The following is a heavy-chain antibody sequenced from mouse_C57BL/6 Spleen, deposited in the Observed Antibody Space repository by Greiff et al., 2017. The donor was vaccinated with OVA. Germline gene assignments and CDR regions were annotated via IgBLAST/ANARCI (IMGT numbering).Heavy chain of an antibody. Sequence: EVMLVESGGGLVQPGGSLKLSCAASGFTFSDYYMYWVRQTPEKRLEWVAYISNGGGSTYYPDTVKGRFTISRDNAKNTLYLQMSRLKSEDTAMYDCASPTLPGRSYNWYFDVWGTGTTVTVSS. CDR3: ASPTLPGRSYNWYFDV. CDR2: ISNGGGST. D-gene: IGHD1-1*01. CDR1: GFTFSDYY. V-gene: IGHV5-12*01. J-gene: IGHJ1*03.